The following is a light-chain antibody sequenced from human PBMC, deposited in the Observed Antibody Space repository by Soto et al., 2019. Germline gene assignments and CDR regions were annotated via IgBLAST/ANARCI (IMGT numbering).Light chain of an antibody. Sequence: VLSQSPGRLSLSPGERATLSCRASQSVPSTYFAWYQQKSGQPPRLLISGTSNRATGIPDRFSGSGSGTDFTLTISRLEPDDFAVYYCQHYGSPSWTFGQGTKVDIK. V-gene: IGKV3-20*01. CDR2: GTS. CDR3: QHYGSPSWT. J-gene: IGKJ1*01. CDR1: QSVPSTY.